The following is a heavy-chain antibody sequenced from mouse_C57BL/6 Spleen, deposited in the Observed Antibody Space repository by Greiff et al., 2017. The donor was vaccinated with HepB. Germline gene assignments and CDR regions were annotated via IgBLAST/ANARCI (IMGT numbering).Heavy chain of an antibody. D-gene: IGHD1-1*01. Sequence: QVQLKQPGAELVMPGASVKLSCKASGYTFTSYWMHWVKQRPGQGLEWIGEIDPSDSYTNYNQKFKGKSTLTVDKSSSTAYMQLSSLTSEDSAVYYCARRDYGSSLGYWGQGTTLTVSS. CDR3: ARRDYGSSLGY. J-gene: IGHJ2*01. CDR2: IDPSDSYT. V-gene: IGHV1-69*01. CDR1: GYTFTSYW.